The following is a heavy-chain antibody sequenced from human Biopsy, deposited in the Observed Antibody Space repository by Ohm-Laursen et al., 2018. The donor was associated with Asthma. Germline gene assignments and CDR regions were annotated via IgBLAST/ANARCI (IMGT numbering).Heavy chain of an antibody. CDR2: IYYSGTT. CDR1: SGSGGYMRSGNYY. V-gene: IGHV4-39*01. J-gene: IGHJ6*02. D-gene: IGHD6-13*01. Sequence: SDTLSLTCSLSSGSGGYMRSGNYYWGWIRQPPGKGLEWIGSIYYSGTTYYNPSLESRVTVSADTSKNQFSLKLPCVTAADTAVYYCVRGSSSWHHGPFHYYYGLDVWGQGTTATVSS. CDR3: VRGSSSWHHGPFHYYYGLDV.